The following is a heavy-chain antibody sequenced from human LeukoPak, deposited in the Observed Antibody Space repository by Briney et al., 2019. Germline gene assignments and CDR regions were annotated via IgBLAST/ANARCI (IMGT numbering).Heavy chain of an antibody. CDR2: IIPIFGIA. Sequence: SVKVSCKASGGTFSSYAISWVRQAPGQGPEWMGRIIPIFGIANYARKFQGRVTITADKSTSTAYMELSSLRSEDTAVYYCARDRTSTPWLFDYWGQGTLVTVSS. CDR3: ARDRTSTPWLFDY. V-gene: IGHV1-69*04. J-gene: IGHJ4*02. CDR1: GGTFSSYA. D-gene: IGHD2/OR15-2a*01.